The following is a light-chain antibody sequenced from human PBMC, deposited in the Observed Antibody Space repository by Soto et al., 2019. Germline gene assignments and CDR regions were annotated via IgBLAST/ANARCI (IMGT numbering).Light chain of an antibody. Sequence: QSVLTQPPSVSGAPGQRGTISCTGSSSNIGAGYDVHWYQQLPGTAPKLLIYGNSNRPSGVPDRFSGSKSGTSASLAITGLRAEDEAEYYCQSYDSSLSGWVFGGGTKLTFL. V-gene: IGLV1-40*01. J-gene: IGLJ3*02. CDR3: QSYDSSLSGWV. CDR2: GNS. CDR1: SSNIGAGYD.